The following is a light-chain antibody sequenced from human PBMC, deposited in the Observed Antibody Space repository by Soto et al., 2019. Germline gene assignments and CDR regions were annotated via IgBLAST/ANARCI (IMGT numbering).Light chain of an antibody. CDR1: SGHSSYI. J-gene: IGLJ1*01. CDR2: LEGSGSY. Sequence: QLVLTQSSSASASLGSSVKLTCTLSSGHSSYIIAWHQQQPGMAPRYLMKLEGSGSYNKGSGVPDRFSGSSSGADRYLTISNLQFEDEADYYCETWDSNTHVFGTGTKLTVL. V-gene: IGLV4-60*02. CDR3: ETWDSNTHV.